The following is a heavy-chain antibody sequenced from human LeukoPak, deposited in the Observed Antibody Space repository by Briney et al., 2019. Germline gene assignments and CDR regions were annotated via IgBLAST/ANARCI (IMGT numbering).Heavy chain of an antibody. D-gene: IGHD2-2*01. CDR1: GFTFGGYG. J-gene: IGHJ4*02. Sequence: PGGSPRLSCAASGFTFGGYGMHWVRQAPGRGLECVAFIQSDGSNEYYSDSVKGRFTISRDNSKNTLYLQMNSLTAEDTAVYYCATHCSGTSCHRDYWGQGTLVTVSS. CDR3: ATHCSGTSCHRDY. V-gene: IGHV3-30*02. CDR2: IQSDGSNE.